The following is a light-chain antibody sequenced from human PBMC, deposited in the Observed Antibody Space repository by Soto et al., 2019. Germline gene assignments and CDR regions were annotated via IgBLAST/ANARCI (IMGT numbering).Light chain of an antibody. Sequence: EIVLTQPPGPLSVSPGDRVTLSCRASQTVNKNYLVWYQQKPGRAPRLLIYGASTPATGTPARFSGSGSGTHFTLTVSRLEPEDFAVYYCQQYGGSAPWTFGPGTKVDMK. CDR2: GAS. V-gene: IGKV3-20*01. CDR1: QTVNKNY. J-gene: IGKJ1*01. CDR3: QQYGGSAPWT.